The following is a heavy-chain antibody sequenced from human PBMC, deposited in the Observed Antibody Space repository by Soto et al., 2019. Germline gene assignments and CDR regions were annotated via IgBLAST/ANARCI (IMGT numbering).Heavy chain of an antibody. CDR1: GYTFTCYA. D-gene: IGHD6-19*01. V-gene: IGHV1-3*01. CDR2: INAGNGNT. CDR3: ARAVAVPADFDY. J-gene: IGHJ4*02. Sequence: AAVKVSCKASGYTFTCYAMHLVRQAPEQRLEWMGWINAGNGNTKYSQKFQGRVTITRDTSASTAYMELSSLRSEDTAVYYCARAVAVPADFDYWGQGTLVTGSS.